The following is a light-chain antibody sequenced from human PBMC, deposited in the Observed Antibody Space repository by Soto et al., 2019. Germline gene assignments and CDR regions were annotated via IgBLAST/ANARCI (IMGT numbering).Light chain of an antibody. CDR1: QSVSTF. J-gene: IGKJ1*01. V-gene: IGKV3-11*01. CDR2: EAS. CDR3: QQRSYWPT. Sequence: EILLTQSPATVSLSRGERATLSCRASQSVSTFLAWYQQKPGQVPRLLISEASNRATGIPPRFSGSGSGTDFTLTISSLEPEDFAVYYCQQRSYWPTFGQGTKVDIK.